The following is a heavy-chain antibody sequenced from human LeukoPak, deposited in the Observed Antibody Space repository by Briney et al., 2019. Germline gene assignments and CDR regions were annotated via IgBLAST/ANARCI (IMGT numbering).Heavy chain of an antibody. J-gene: IGHJ5*02. V-gene: IGHV4-59*12. CDR2: IYHSGST. CDR3: ARYYYDSSGYYYWFDP. D-gene: IGHD3-22*01. Sequence: SETLSLTCTVSGGSISSYYWSWIRQPPGKGLEWIGYIYHSGSTYYNPSLKSRVTISVDRSKNQFSLRLSSVTAADTAVYYCARYYYDSSGYYYWFDPWGQGTLVTVSS. CDR1: GGSISSYY.